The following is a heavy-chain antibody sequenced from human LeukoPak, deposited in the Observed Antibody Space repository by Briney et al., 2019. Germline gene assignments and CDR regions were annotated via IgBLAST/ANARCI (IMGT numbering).Heavy chain of an antibody. D-gene: IGHD3-3*01. Sequence: ASVKVSCKASGYTFTNYDINWVRQAPGQGLEWMGWMNPNTGNTGYTQKFQGRITITRNTSISTAYMELSSLRSEDTAVYYCARSLWSGYDTFDIWGQGTMVTVSS. CDR1: GYTFTNYD. V-gene: IGHV1-8*03. CDR2: MNPNTGNT. CDR3: ARSLWSGYDTFDI. J-gene: IGHJ3*02.